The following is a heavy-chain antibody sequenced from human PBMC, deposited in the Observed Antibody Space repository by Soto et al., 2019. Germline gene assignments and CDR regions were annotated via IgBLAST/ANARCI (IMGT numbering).Heavy chain of an antibody. J-gene: IGHJ6*02. Sequence: EVQLVESGGGLVQTGGSLRLSCEASGFSFSSHSMNLVRQAPGKGLEWVSYISSSSGTIYYADSVKGRFTSSRDNAKNSLYLQMNSLRDEYTAVYYCARRGGMDVWGQGTTVTVSS. CDR1: GFSFSSHS. V-gene: IGHV3-48*02. CDR2: ISSSSGTI. CDR3: ARRGGMDV.